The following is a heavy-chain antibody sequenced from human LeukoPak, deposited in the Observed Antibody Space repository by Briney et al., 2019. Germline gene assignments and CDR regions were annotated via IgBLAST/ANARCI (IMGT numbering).Heavy chain of an antibody. CDR2: INPSGGST. Sequence: ASVKVSCKASGYTFTSYYIHWMRQAPGQGLEWMGIINPSGGSTSYAQKFQGRVTMTRDTSTSTVYMELSSLRSEDTAVYYCARDFGRDGYNYKGLDYWGQGTLVTVSS. CDR3: ARDFGRDGYNYKGLDY. CDR1: GYTFTSYY. V-gene: IGHV1-46*01. J-gene: IGHJ4*02. D-gene: IGHD5-24*01.